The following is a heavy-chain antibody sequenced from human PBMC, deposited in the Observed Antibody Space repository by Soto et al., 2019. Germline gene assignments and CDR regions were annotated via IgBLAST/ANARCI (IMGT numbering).Heavy chain of an antibody. V-gene: IGHV3-48*02. CDR2: ISSSSSTI. CDR3: ARDLLLWFGEPWFYFDY. Sequence: PGGSLRLSCAASGFTFSSYSMNWVRQAPGKGLEWVSYISSSSSTIYYADSVKGRFTISRDNAKNSLYLQMNSLRDEDTAVYYCARDLLLWFGEPWFYFDYWGQGTLVTVSS. D-gene: IGHD3-10*01. J-gene: IGHJ4*02. CDR1: GFTFSSYS.